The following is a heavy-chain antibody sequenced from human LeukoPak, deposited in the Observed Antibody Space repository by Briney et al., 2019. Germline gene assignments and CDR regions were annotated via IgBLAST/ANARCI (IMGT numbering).Heavy chain of an antibody. CDR3: ARGTTVVTSPPDY. CDR1: GGSISSGDYY. D-gene: IGHD4-23*01. V-gene: IGHV4-30-4*01. CDR2: IYYSGST. Sequence: SGTLSLTCTVSGGSISSGDYYWSWIRQPPGKGLEWIGYIYYSGSTYYNLSLKSRVTISVDTSKNQFSLKLSSVTAADTAVYYCARGTTVVTSPPDYWGQGTLVTVSS. J-gene: IGHJ4*02.